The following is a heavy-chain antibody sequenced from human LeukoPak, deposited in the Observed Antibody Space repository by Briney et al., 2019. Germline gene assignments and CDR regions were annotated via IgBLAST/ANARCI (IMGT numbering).Heavy chain of an antibody. J-gene: IGHJ5*02. D-gene: IGHD2-15*01. CDR2: ISSSSSYI. CDR3: ARDSPGYCSGGSCYPWFDP. CDR1: GSTFSSYS. V-gene: IGHV3-21*01. Sequence: GGSLRLSCAASGSTFSSYSMNWVRQAPGKGLEWVSSISSSSSYIYYADSVKGRFTISRDNAKNSLYLQMNSLRAEDTAVYYCARDSPGYCSGGSCYPWFDPWGQGTLVTVSS.